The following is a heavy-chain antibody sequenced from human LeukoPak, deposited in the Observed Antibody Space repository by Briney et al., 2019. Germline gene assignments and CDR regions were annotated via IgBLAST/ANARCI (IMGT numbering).Heavy chain of an antibody. CDR3: ASYTTSRYCSSTSCYRAFDI. Sequence: SETLSLTCTVSGGSISSYYWSWIRQPPGKGLEWIGYIYYSGSTNYNPSLKSRVTISVDTSKNQFSLKLSSVTAADTAVYYCASYTTSRYCSSTSCYRAFDIWGQGTMVTVSS. V-gene: IGHV4-59*01. J-gene: IGHJ3*02. CDR2: IYYSGST. D-gene: IGHD2-2*01. CDR1: GGSISSYY.